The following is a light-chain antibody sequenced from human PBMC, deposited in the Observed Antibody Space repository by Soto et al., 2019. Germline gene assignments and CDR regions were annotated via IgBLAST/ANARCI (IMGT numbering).Light chain of an antibody. Sequence: SYELTQPPSVSVAPGQTARITCGGDNIGRKSVHWYQQKPDQAPVLVVYDDYDRPSGIPERFSGSNSGNTATLTISGVEAGDEADYYCQVWDTSSDVVFGGGTKLTVL. J-gene: IGLJ2*01. CDR3: QVWDTSSDVV. CDR1: NIGRKS. CDR2: DDY. V-gene: IGLV3-21*02.